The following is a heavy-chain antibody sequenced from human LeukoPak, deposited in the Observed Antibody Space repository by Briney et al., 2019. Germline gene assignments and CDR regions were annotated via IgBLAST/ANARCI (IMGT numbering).Heavy chain of an antibody. CDR3: ARLDRDI. D-gene: IGHD1-1*01. Sequence: PGGSLRHSCAASGFTFSSYWMHWVRQAPGKGLVWVSRIKTDGSSTSYADSVKGRFTISRDNSKNTLYLQMNSLRAEDTAVYYCARLDRDIWGQGTMVTVSS. CDR1: GFTFSSYW. V-gene: IGHV3-74*01. CDR2: IKTDGSST. J-gene: IGHJ3*02.